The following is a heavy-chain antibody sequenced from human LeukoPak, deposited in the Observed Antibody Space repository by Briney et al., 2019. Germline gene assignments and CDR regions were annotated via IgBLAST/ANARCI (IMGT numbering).Heavy chain of an antibody. V-gene: IGHV7-4-1*02. CDR2: INTNTGNP. CDR3: ARLSGWPRDYYYYYMDV. D-gene: IGHD6-19*01. Sequence: ASVKVSCKASGYTFTSYAMNWVRQAPGQGLEWMGWINTNTGNPTYAQGFTGRFVFSLDTSVSTAYLQISSLKAEDTAVYYCARLSGWPRDYYYYYMDVWGQGTMVTVSS. CDR1: GYTFTSYA. J-gene: IGHJ6*03.